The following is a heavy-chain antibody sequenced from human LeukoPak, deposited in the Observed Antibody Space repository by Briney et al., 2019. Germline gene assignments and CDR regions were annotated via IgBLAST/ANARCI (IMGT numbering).Heavy chain of an antibody. J-gene: IGHJ6*03. V-gene: IGHV1-24*01. D-gene: IGHD5/OR15-5a*01. CDR2: FDPEGGET. CDR1: GYTLTELS. CDR3: MSAFYMDV. Sequence: ASVKVSCKVSGYTLTELSIHWVRQPPGKGLEWMGGFDPEGGETIHAQEFQGRVTMTADTSTDTAYMELSSLTSDDTAVYYCMSAFYMDVWGEGTTVTVSS.